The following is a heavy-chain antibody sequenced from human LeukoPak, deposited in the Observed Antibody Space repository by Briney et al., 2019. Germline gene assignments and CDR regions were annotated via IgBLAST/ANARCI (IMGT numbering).Heavy chain of an antibody. CDR3: AKGVLRLVRGVIAV. CDR1: GFTFSSYA. V-gene: IGHV3-23*01. J-gene: IGHJ4*02. CDR2: ISGSGGSI. Sequence: GSLRLSCAASGFTFSSYAMSWVRQAPGKGLEWVSAISGSGGSIYYADSVKGRFTISRDNSKNTLYLQMNSLRAEDTAVYYCAKGVLRLVRGVIAVWGQGTLVTVSS. D-gene: IGHD3-10*01.